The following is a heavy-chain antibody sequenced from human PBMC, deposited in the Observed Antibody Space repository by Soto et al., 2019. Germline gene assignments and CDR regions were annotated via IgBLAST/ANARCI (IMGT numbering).Heavy chain of an antibody. CDR3: ARQGYSYGYDY. D-gene: IGHD5-18*01. CDR2: IYPGDSDT. V-gene: IGHV5-51*01. J-gene: IGHJ4*02. CDR1: GNSFTTYW. Sequence: PGESLKISCQGSGNSFTTYWIAWVRQMPGKGLEWMGIIYPGDSDTRYSPSFQGQVTISADRSISTAYLQWSSLKASDTAMYYCARQGYSYGYDYWGQGTQVTV.